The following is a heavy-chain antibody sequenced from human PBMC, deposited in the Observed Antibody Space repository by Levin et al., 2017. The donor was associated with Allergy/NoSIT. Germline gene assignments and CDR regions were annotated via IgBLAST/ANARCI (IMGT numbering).Heavy chain of an antibody. CDR2: ISYDGSNK. Sequence: GGSLRLSCAASGFTFSSYGMHWVRQAPGKGLEWVAVISYDGSNKYYADSVKGRFTISRDNSKNTLYLQMNSLRAEDTAVYYCAGVGELSYFDYWGQGTLVTVSS. CDR3: AGVGELSYFDY. J-gene: IGHJ4*02. CDR1: GFTFSSYG. D-gene: IGHD3-16*02. V-gene: IGHV3-30*03.